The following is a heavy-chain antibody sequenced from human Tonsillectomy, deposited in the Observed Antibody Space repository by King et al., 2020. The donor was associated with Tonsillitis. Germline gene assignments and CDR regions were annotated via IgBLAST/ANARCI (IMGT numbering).Heavy chain of an antibody. D-gene: IGHD6-19*01. Sequence: VQLVESGGGLVQPGGSLRLSCAASGFTFSSYWMHWVRQAPGKGLVWVSRFNSDGSSTNYADSVKGRFTVSRDSAKNTLFLLMNSLRAEDTAVYYCARGGDSSVCLPEDYYYGIDVWGQGTTVTVSS. V-gene: IGHV3-74*01. CDR3: ARGGDSSVCLPEDYYYGIDV. CDR1: GFTFSSYW. J-gene: IGHJ6*02. CDR2: FNSDGSST.